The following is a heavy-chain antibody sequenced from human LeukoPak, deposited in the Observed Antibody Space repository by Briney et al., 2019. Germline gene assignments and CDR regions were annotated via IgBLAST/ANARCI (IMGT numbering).Heavy chain of an antibody. CDR2: ISSSSSTI. CDR3: ARDKTGTTDDYYYYYGMDV. D-gene: IGHD1-1*01. V-gene: IGHV3-48*01. Sequence: PGGSLRLSCAASGFTFSSYSMNWVRQAPGKGLEWVSYISSSSSTIYYAGSVKGRFTISRDNAKNSLYLQMNSLRAEDTAVYYCARDKTGTTDDYYYYYGMDVWGQGTTVTVSS. J-gene: IGHJ6*02. CDR1: GFTFSSYS.